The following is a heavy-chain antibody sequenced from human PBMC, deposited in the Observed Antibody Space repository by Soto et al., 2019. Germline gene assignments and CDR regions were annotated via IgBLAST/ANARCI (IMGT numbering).Heavy chain of an antibody. CDR3: VSQRTTVITQAHFDY. V-gene: IGHV4-39*01. J-gene: IGHJ4*02. CDR2: VYYRGRS. Sequence: SETLSLTCTVSGGSVTNSSYYWGWLRQSHGKGLEWIGSVYYRGRSYAKSSVKSRVTISVDTSKNQFSLNLNSVTASDTAVYFCVSQRTTVITQAHFDYWGPGALVTGSS. D-gene: IGHD4-4*01. CDR1: GGSVTNSSYY.